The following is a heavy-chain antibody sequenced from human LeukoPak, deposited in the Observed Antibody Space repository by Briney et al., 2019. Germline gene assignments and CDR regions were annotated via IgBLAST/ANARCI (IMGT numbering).Heavy chain of an antibody. D-gene: IGHD3/OR15-3a*01. CDR2: ISGSGGST. V-gene: IGHV3-23*01. J-gene: IGHJ1*01. CDR3: AKLYDLPPGEAAEYFQH. Sequence: PGGSLRLSCAASGFTFSSYAMSWVRQAPGKGLEWVSAISGSGGSTYYADSVKGRFTISRDNSKNTLYLQMNSLRAEDTAVYYCAKLYDLPPGEAAEYFQHWGQGTLVTVSS. CDR1: GFTFSSYA.